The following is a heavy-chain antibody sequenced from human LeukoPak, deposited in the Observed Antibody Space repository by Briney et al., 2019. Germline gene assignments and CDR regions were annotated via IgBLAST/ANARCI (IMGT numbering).Heavy chain of an antibody. CDR1: GFTFSNYW. D-gene: IGHD1-26*01. CDR3: AKGGKFVQDY. J-gene: IGHJ4*02. V-gene: IGHV3-74*03. CDR2: INIDGSST. Sequence: PGGSLRLSCAASGFTFSNYWMHWVRQAPGKGLVWVSRINIDGSSTTNADSVKGRFTISRDNAKNTLYLQMNSLRAEDTAVYYCAKGGKFVQDYWGQGTLVTVSS.